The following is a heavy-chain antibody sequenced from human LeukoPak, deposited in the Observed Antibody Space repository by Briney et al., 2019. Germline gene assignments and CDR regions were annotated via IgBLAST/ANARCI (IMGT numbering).Heavy chain of an antibody. CDR1: AFSFSDYN. J-gene: IGHJ4*02. D-gene: IGHD2-8*01. CDR3: ARDREYCTNGVCYSQLLDY. V-gene: IGHV3-21*01. CDR2: ITSTGPYI. Sequence: SGGSLRLSCAASAFSFSDYNMNWVRQAPGKGLEWVSSITSTGPYIYYADSVKGRFTISRDNAKNSLYLQMNSLRAEDTAVYYCARDREYCTNGVCYSQLLDYWGQGTLVTVSS.